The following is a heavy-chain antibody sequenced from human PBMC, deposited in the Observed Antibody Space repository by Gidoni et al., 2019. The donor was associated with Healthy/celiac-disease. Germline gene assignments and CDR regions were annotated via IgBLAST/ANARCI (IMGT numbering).Heavy chain of an antibody. V-gene: IGHV3-23*01. J-gene: IGHJ4*02. CDR2: ISGSGGST. CDR1: GLTFSSYA. D-gene: IGHD4-17*01. CDR3: AKDWPSYGGNSN. Sequence: EVQLLESGGGLVQPGGSLRLTCAASGLTFSSYAMCWVRQATWKGLEWVSAISGSGGSTSYADSVKGRFTISRDNSKNTLYLQMNSLRAEDTAVYYCAKDWPSYGGNSNWGQGTLVTVSS.